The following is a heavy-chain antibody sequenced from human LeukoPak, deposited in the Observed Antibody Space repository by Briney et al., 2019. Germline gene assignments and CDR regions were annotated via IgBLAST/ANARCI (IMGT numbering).Heavy chain of an antibody. CDR2: ISKDGSMR. CDR1: GFSFSKYA. Sequence: GGSLRLSCAASGFSFSKYAMDWVRQAPGKGLEWVAIISKDGSMRYYADSVKGRFTVSRDNSNNTLSLQMNSLKGEDTAVYYCAGEKFDIWGQGAMVTVSA. V-gene: IGHV3-30*04. J-gene: IGHJ3*02. CDR3: AGEKFDI.